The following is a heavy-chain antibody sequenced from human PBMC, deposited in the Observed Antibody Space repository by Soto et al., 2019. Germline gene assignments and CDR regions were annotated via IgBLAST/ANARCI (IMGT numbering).Heavy chain of an antibody. CDR3: ARFVDHDYGDYYFDY. J-gene: IGHJ4*02. V-gene: IGHV1-18*01. Sequence: ASVKVSCKASGYTFTSYGISWVRQAPGQGLEWMGWISAYNGNTNYAQKLQGRVTMTTDTSTSTAYMELRSLRSDDTAVYYCARFVDHDYGDYYFDYWAQRTLVPVSS. CDR2: ISAYNGNT. CDR1: GYTFTSYG. D-gene: IGHD4-17*01.